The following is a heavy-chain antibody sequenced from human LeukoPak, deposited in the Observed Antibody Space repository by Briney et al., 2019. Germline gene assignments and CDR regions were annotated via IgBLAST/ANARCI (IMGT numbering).Heavy chain of an antibody. CDR1: GFTVSSNY. CDR2: IYSGGST. Sequence: GGSLRLSCAVSGFTVSSNYMSWVRQAPGKGLDWVSVIYSGGSTYYADSVKGRFTISRDNSKNTLYLQMNSLRAEDTAVYYCARDGDADYWGQGTLVTVSS. V-gene: IGHV3-53*01. J-gene: IGHJ4*02. CDR3: ARDGDADY. D-gene: IGHD4-17*01.